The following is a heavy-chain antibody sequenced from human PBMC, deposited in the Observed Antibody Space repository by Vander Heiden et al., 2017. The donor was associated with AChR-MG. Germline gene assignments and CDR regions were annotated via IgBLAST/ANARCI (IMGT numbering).Heavy chain of an antibody. CDR1: GFTFSTYS. CDR3: ARSGAGAFDS. CDR2: STSSRSTI. Sequence: EVQLVESGGGLVQPGGSLKLSCSASGFTFSTYSMNWVRQAAGKGLEWVSDSTSSRSTIYYADSVKGRFTISRDNAKNSRYLQMNSLRDEDTAVYYCARSGAGAFDSWGQGTLVTVSS. V-gene: IGHV3-48*02. J-gene: IGHJ4*02.